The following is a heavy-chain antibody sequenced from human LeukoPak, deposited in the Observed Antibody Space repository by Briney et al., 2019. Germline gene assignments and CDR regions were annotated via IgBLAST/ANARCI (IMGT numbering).Heavy chain of an antibody. CDR3: ARAPGQGVCHFDY. CDR2: INHSGST. D-gene: IGHD2-8*01. Sequence: KTSETLSLTCAVYGGSSSGYYWSWIRQPPGKGLEWIGEINHSGSTNYNPSLKSRDTISVDTSKNQFSLKLSSVTAADTAVYYCARAPGQGVCHFDYWGQGTLVTVSS. V-gene: IGHV4-34*01. CDR1: GGSSSGYY. J-gene: IGHJ4*02.